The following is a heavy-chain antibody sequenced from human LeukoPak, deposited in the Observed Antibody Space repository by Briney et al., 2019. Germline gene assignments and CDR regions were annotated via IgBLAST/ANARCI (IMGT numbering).Heavy chain of an antibody. Sequence: GGSLRLSCAASGFTFSNAWMSWVRQAPGKGLEWVGRTKSKTDGGTTDYAAPVKGRFTISRDDSKNTLYLQMNSLKTEDTAVYYCTTDPGQQLAKRGYYYYGMDVWGKGTTVTVSS. CDR1: GFTFSNAW. CDR3: TTDPGQQLAKRGYYYYGMDV. J-gene: IGHJ6*04. CDR2: TKSKTDGGTT. V-gene: IGHV3-15*01. D-gene: IGHD6-13*01.